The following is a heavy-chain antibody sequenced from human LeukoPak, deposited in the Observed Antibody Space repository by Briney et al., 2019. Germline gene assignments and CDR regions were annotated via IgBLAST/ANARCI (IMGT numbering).Heavy chain of an antibody. CDR2: ISGSGGST. V-gene: IGHV3-23*01. D-gene: IGHD1-26*01. J-gene: IGHJ4*02. CDR3: AKGSGIYLCLLDF. Sequence: GSLRLSCAASGFTLSSYAMSWVRQAPGKGLEWVSAISGSGGSTYYADSVKGRFTISRDNSKNTLYLQMNSLRAEDTAVYYCAKGSGIYLCLLDFWGQGTLVTVSS. CDR1: GFTLSSYA.